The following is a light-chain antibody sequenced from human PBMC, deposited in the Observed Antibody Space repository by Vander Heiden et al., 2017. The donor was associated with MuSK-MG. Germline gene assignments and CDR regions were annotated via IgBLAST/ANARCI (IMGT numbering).Light chain of an antibody. J-gene: IGLJ2*01. CDR1: NIGSKS. CDR2: YDS. Sequence: SHVLTQPPSVSVAPGQTVRITCGGNNIGSKSVHWYQQKPGQAPVLVIYYDSDRPSGIPERFSGSNSGNTATLTISRGEAGDEADYYCQVWDSSSDHVVFGGGTKLTVL. CDR3: QVWDSSSDHVV. V-gene: IGLV3-21*04.